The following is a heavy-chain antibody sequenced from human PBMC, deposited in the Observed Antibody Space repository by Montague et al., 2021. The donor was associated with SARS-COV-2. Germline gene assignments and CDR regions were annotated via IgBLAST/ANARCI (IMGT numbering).Heavy chain of an antibody. CDR3: ARLRRPDGYSYWFGP. J-gene: IGHJ5*02. CDR2: GST. V-gene: IGHV4-59*08. Sequence: GSTNYSPSFKRRVIMSVDTSNNQFSLRLTSVTAADTAVYYCARLRRPDGYSYWFGPWGQGSRVTVSS. D-gene: IGHD5-24*01.